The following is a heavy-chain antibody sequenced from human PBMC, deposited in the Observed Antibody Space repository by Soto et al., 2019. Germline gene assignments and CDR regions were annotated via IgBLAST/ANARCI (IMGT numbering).Heavy chain of an antibody. J-gene: IGHJ4*02. V-gene: IGHV1-2*04. CDR3: ARTHGYSSSWYFDY. D-gene: IGHD6-13*01. CDR2: INPNSGGT. Sequence: ASVKVSCKASGYTFTGYYMHWVRQAPGQGLEWMGWINPNSGGTNYAQKFQGWVTMTRDTSISTAYMELSRLRSDDTAVYYCARTHGYSSSWYFDYWGQGTLVTVYS. CDR1: GYTFTGYY.